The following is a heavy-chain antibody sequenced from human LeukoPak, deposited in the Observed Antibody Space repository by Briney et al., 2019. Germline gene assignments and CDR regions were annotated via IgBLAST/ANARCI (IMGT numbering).Heavy chain of an antibody. J-gene: IGHJ4*02. Sequence: GGCLRLSCAASGFTFSSYAMSWVRQAPGKGLEWVSSISRSSTYIYYADSVKGRFTISRDNAKNSLYLQMNSLRAEDTAVYYCARGGGYSYGSFDYWGQGTLVTVSS. CDR3: ARGGGYSYGSFDY. D-gene: IGHD5-18*01. CDR2: ISRSSTYI. V-gene: IGHV3-21*01. CDR1: GFTFSSYA.